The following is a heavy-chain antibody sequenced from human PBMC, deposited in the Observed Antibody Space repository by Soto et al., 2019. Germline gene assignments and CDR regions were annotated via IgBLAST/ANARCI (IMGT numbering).Heavy chain of an antibody. V-gene: IGHV4-39*01. CDR1: GGSVSSSSYY. CDR2: VYYSGSA. D-gene: IGHD3-10*01. J-gene: IGHJ6*03. CDR3: ARHVKRTIFGPKYGSGSYPEAHHYYYYMDV. Sequence: PSETLSLTCTVSGGSVSSSSYYWGWVRQPPGKGLEWIGSVYYSGSAYYNPSLESRVTISVDTSKNQFSLKLMSLTAADTAVYYCARHVKRTIFGPKYGSGSYPEAHHYYYYMDVWGKGTTVTVSS.